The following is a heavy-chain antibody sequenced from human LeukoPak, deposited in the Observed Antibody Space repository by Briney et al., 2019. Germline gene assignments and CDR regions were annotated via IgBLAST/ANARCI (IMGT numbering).Heavy chain of an antibody. J-gene: IGHJ4*02. CDR1: GGSVSNGSYY. Sequence: SETLSLTCTVSGGSVSNGSYYWSWIRQPPAKGLEWIGYIYYSGSTNYNPSLKSRVTISVDTSKNQFSLKLSSVTAADTAVYYCASRVYVWGSYRQGDYFDYWGQGTLVTVSS. CDR3: ASRVYVWGSYRQGDYFDY. CDR2: IYYSGST. V-gene: IGHV4-61*01. D-gene: IGHD3-16*02.